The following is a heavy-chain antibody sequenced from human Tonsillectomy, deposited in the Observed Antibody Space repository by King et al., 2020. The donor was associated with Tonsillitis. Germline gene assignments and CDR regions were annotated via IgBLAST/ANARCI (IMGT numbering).Heavy chain of an antibody. D-gene: IGHD4-23*01. CDR3: ARDPDYGGNSGFDY. Sequence: VQLVQSGGGVVQPGRSLRLSCAASGFTFSIYGMHWVRQAPGKGLEWVAVISNDGKTEYYADSVMGRFTISRDNSKNTLYVQMNFLRAGDTAVYYCARDPDYGGNSGFDYWGQGTLVTVSS. CDR1: GFTFSIYG. CDR2: ISNDGKTE. V-gene: IGHV3-33*05. J-gene: IGHJ4*02.